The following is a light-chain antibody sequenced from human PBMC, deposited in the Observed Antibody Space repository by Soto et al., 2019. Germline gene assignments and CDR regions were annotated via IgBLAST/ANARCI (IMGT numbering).Light chain of an antibody. CDR2: DVT. J-gene: IGLJ2*01. CDR3: ASYGGYYVV. CDR1: SSDVGGYDY. Sequence: QSALTQPPFASGSPGQSVAISCTGTSSDVGGYDYVSWFQQNPGKAPKLMIYDVTQRPSGVPDRFSGSKSGNTASLTVSGLQAEDEAYYYCASYGGYYVVFGGGTKLTVL. V-gene: IGLV2-8*01.